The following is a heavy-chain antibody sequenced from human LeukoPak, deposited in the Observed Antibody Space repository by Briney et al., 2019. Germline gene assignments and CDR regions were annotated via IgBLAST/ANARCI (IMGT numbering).Heavy chain of an antibody. CDR1: GDSITSNW. D-gene: IGHD6-6*01. CDR3: ARHRGSSSLFDY. V-gene: IGHV4-4*02. CDR2: IYHSGST. Sequence: SETLSLTCAVSGDSITSNWWSWVRQPPGKGLEWIGEIYHSGSTNYNPSLISRVTISVDKSKNQFSLILSSVTAADTAVYYCARHRGSSSLFDYWGQGTLVTVSS. J-gene: IGHJ4*02.